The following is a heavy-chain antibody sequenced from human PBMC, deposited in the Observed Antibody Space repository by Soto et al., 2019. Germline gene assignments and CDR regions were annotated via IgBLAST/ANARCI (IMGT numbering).Heavy chain of an antibody. J-gene: IGHJ4*02. CDR2: FDPEDGET. D-gene: IGHD2-2*01. CDR1: GYTLSELA. CDR3: AGGYCTRTSCHDYDN. V-gene: IGHV1-24*01. Sequence: AAVKVSCKVSGYTLSELAIQWVRQSPGKGLEWMGGFDPEDGETFYAQKFQGRVTMTEDKSTDTAYMELRSLRSEDTAVYYCAGGYCTRTSCHDYDNWGQGTLVTVSS.